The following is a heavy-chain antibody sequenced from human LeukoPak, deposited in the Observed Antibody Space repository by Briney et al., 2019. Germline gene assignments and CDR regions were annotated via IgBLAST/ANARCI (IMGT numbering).Heavy chain of an antibody. Sequence: ASVKVSCKASGYTFTSYGISWVRQAPGQGLEWMGWISAYNGNTNYAQKFQGRVTMTRDTSISTAYMELSRLRSDDTAVYYCARAGGDIVVVVAATLDYWGQGTLVTVSS. D-gene: IGHD2-15*01. J-gene: IGHJ4*02. CDR2: ISAYNGNT. CDR3: ARAGGDIVVVVAATLDY. CDR1: GYTFTSYG. V-gene: IGHV1-18*01.